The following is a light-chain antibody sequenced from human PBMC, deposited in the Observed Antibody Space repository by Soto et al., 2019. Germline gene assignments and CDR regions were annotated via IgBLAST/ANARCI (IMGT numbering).Light chain of an antibody. CDR1: SGHSSYA. CDR2: LNSDGSH. V-gene: IGLV4-69*01. Sequence: QAVLTQSPSASTSLGASVKLTCTLSSGHSSYAIAWHQQQPEKSPRYLMKLNSDGSHSKGDGIPDRFAGSSSGAERHLTIASLQSEDEAYYYCQTWGTGIHVFGTGTKLTVL. J-gene: IGLJ1*01. CDR3: QTWGTGIHV.